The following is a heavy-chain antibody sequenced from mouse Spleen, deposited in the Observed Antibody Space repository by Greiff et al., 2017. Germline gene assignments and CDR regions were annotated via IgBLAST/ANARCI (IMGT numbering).Heavy chain of an antibody. CDR2: IYPSDSET. CDR1: GYTFTSYW. CDR3: ARWVVATKGDAMDY. Sequence: QVQLQQPGAELVRPGSSVKLSCKASGYTFTSYWMDWVKQRPGQGLEWIGNIYPSDSETHYNQKFKDKATLTVDKSSSTAYMQLSSLTSEDSAVYYCARWVVATKGDAMDYWGQGTSVTVSS. D-gene: IGHD1-1*01. V-gene: IGHV1-61*01. J-gene: IGHJ4*01.